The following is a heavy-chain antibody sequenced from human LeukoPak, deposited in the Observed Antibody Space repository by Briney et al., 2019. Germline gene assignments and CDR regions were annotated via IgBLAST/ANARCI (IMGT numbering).Heavy chain of an antibody. CDR3: ARWVQLHRHYYMDV. CDR1: GYTFAGYY. V-gene: IGHV1-2*02. D-gene: IGHD2-2*01. Sequence: GASVKVSCKASGYTFAGYYVHWVRQAPGEGLEWMGWINANNGGTNYAQKFQGRVTMSRGTSLSTAYMDLSSLRSDDTAVYYCARWVQLHRHYYMDVWGTGTTVIVSS. J-gene: IGHJ6*03. CDR2: INANNGGT.